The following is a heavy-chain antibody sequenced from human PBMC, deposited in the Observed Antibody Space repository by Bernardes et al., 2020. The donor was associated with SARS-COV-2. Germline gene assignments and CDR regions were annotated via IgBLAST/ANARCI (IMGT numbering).Heavy chain of an antibody. CDR2: MNPNSGNT. D-gene: IGHD3-10*01. V-gene: IGHV1-8*01. J-gene: IGHJ6*02. CDR3: AIGTYYYGSRSSGIYYYGMDV. Sequence: ASVKVSCKASGYTFTSYDIDWVRQATGQGLEWMGWMNPNSGNTDYAQKFQGRVTMTRNTSISTAYIELSSLRSEDTAVYYCAIGTYYYGSRSSGIYYYGMDVWSQGTTVTVSS. CDR1: GYTFTSYD.